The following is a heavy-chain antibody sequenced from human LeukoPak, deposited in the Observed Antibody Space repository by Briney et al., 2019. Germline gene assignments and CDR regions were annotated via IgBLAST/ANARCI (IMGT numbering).Heavy chain of an antibody. CDR3: AKGPFSGSYFYRQYYFDY. V-gene: IGHV3-23*01. CDR1: GFTFSSYG. Sequence: PGGSLRLSCAASGFTFSSYGMSWVRQAPGKGLEWDSAISGSGGSTYYADSVKGRFTISRDNSKNTLYLQMNSLRAEDTAVYYCAKGPFSGSYFYRQYYFDYWGQGTLVTVSS. D-gene: IGHD1-26*01. J-gene: IGHJ4*02. CDR2: ISGSGGST.